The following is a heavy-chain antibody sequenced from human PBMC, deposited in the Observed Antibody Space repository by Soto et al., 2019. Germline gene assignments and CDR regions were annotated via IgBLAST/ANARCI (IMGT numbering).Heavy chain of an antibody. D-gene: IGHD2-15*01. J-gene: IGHJ5*02. CDR1: GYTFTDYD. Sequence: QEQLVQSGAEVKKPGASVKVSCKTSGYTFTDYDINWVRQATGQGLEWIGWMNPNSGETGYAQKFQCRVTMTRRASLSTAYLELSSLRSEDTAVYYCARVAVAARPRWYNWFDPWGQGTLVTVSS. CDR3: ARVAVAARPRWYNWFDP. V-gene: IGHV1-8*01. CDR2: MNPNSGET.